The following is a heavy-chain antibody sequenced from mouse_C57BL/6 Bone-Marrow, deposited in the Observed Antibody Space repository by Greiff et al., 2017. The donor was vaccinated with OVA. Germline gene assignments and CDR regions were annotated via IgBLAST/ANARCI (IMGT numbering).Heavy chain of an antibody. J-gene: IGHJ4*01. CDR2: IDPETGGT. CDR3: TRGYSNYYALDY. D-gene: IGHD2-5*01. V-gene: IGHV1-15*01. Sequence: VQLQQSGAELVRPGASVTLSCKASGYTFTDYEMHWVKQTPVHGLEWIGAIDPETGGTAYNQKFKGKAILTADKSSSTDYMELRSLTSEDSAVYYGTRGYSNYYALDYWGQGTSVTVSS. CDR1: GYTFTDYE.